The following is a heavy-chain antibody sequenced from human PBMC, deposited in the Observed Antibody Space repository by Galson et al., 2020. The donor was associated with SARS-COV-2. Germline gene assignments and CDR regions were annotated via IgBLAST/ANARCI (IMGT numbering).Heavy chain of an antibody. CDR3: AREQRGRVQLWLFGMDV. V-gene: IGHV4-34*01. CDR2: INHSGST. Sequence: SETLSLTCAVYGGSFSGYYWSWIRQPPGKGLEWIGEINHSGSTNYNPSLKSRVTIPVDTSKNQFSLKLSSVTAADTAVYYCAREQRGRVQLWLFGMDVWGQGTTVTVSS. D-gene: IGHD5-18*01. CDR1: GGSFSGYY. J-gene: IGHJ6*02.